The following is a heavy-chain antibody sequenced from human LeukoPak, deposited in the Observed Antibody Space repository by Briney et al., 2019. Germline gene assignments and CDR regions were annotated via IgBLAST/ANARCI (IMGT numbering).Heavy chain of an antibody. CDR2: IWYDGSNK. CDR1: GFTFSGYG. J-gene: IGHJ4*02. V-gene: IGHV3-33*01. D-gene: IGHD6-6*01. Sequence: GGSLRLSCAASGFTFSGYGMHWVRQAPGKGLEWVAVIWYDGSNKYHADSVKGRFTISRDNSKNTLYLQMNSLRAEDTAVYYCARDDYSSSSIDYWGQGTLVTVSS. CDR3: ARDDYSSSSIDY.